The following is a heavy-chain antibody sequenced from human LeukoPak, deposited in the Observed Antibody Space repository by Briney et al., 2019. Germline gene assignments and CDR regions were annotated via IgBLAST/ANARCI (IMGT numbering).Heavy chain of an antibody. CDR3: SYGSGWYAFDI. J-gene: IGHJ3*02. D-gene: IGHD3-10*01. Sequence: SVKVSCKASGFTFTTSAVQWVRQARGQRLEWIGWIVVASGKTNYAQKFQERVTITRDMSTSTSYMELSSLRSEDTAVYYCSYGSGWYAFDIWDHRTMLTVSS. CDR1: GFTFTTSA. V-gene: IGHV1-58*01. CDR2: IVVASGKT.